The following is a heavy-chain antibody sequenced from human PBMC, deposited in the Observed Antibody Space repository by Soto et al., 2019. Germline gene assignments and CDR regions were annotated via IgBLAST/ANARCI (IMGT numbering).Heavy chain of an antibody. CDR1: GGTFSSYT. J-gene: IGHJ4*01. CDR3: ARDYRRYDLFEY. Sequence: QVQLVQSGAEVKKPGSSVNVSCKASGGTFSSYTIGWVRQAPGQGLEWMGRIFPTLGIANYAQKFQGRVTITADKSTSTAYMELSSLRFDDTAMYYCARDYRRYDLFEYWGQGALVTVSS. D-gene: IGHD5-12*01. CDR2: IFPTLGIA. V-gene: IGHV1-69*08.